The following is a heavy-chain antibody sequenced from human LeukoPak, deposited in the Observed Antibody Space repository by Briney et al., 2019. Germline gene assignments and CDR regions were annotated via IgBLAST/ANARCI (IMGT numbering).Heavy chain of an antibody. CDR2: ITGSGGDT. CDR3: AKSRAADTTLLFDY. CDR1: GFTFNNYA. J-gene: IGHJ4*02. D-gene: IGHD6-13*01. Sequence: GGSLRLSSAASGFTFNNYAMSWVRQAPGKGLEWVSAITGSGGDTLYVDSVKGRFTISRDNSKNTLYLQMSSLRAEDTAVYYCAKSRAADTTLLFDYWGQGTLVTVSS. V-gene: IGHV3-23*01.